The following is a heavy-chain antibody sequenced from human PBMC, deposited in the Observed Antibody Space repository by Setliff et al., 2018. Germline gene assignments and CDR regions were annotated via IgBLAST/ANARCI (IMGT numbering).Heavy chain of an antibody. J-gene: IGHJ4*02. CDR3: ASANTTGYYYFDN. CDR1: GLIFTSYS. D-gene: IGHD5-12*01. CDR2: ISSSSAYI. V-gene: IGHV3-21*01. Sequence: SLRLSCAASGLIFTSYSMNWVRQAPGKGLEWVSSISSSSAYIYYADSVKGRFTISRDNAKNSVYLQMNSLRAEDTAVYYCASANTTGYYYFDNLGQGTLVTVSS.